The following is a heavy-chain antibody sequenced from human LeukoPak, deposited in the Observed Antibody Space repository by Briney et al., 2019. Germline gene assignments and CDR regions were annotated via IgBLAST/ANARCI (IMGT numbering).Heavy chain of an antibody. Sequence: SETLSLTCTVSGGSISSGDYYWSWIRQPPGKGLEWIVYIYYSGSTYYNPSLKSRVTISVDTSKNQFSLKLSSVTAADTAVYYCARWGRRVEWLLYDYYYGMDVWGQGTTVTVSS. J-gene: IGHJ6*02. CDR2: IYYSGST. CDR1: GGSISSGDYY. V-gene: IGHV4-30-4*01. CDR3: ARWGRRVEWLLYDYYYGMDV. D-gene: IGHD3-3*01.